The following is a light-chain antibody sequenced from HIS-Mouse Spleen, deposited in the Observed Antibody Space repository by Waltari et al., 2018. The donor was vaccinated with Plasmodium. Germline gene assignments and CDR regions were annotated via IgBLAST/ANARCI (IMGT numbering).Light chain of an antibody. J-gene: IGKJ3*01. CDR1: QSVSRN. V-gene: IGKV3-15*01. CDR3: QQYNNWSFT. Sequence: EIVMTQSPATLSVSPGERATLSCRASQSVSRNLAWYQQKPGQAPRLLIYGASTRDTGIPARFSGSGSGTEFTLTISSLQSEDFAVYYCQQYNNWSFTFGPGTKVDIK. CDR2: GAS.